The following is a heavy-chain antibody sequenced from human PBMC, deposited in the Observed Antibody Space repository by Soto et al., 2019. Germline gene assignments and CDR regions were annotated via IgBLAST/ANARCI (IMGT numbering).Heavy chain of an antibody. V-gene: IGHV4-59*08. CDR2: VYYSGST. Sequence: SETLSLTCTVSGGSISSYYWSWIRQPPGKGLEWIGYVYYSGSTNYNPSLKSRLIMSVDTSKNQFSLKLSSLTDADTAVYYCASVESNSYAMDVWGQGTTVTVSS. J-gene: IGHJ6*02. CDR1: GGSISSYY. CDR3: ASVESNSYAMDV.